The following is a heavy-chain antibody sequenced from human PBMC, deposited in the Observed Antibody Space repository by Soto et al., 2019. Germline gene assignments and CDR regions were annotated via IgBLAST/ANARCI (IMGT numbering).Heavy chain of an antibody. CDR3: AIGGRYPKDTFSYFMDV. CDR2: SLPIFGTS. CDR1: GGTFSTYS. V-gene: IGHV1-69*01. Sequence: QVQLVQSGAEVKKPGASVKVSCKASGGTFSTYSISWVRQDPVQGLELMGESLPIFGTSHYSQNFQGRVTISAYESTSTGNMELSSLRSDVTAVYYWAIGGRYPKDTFSYFMDVRGPWTTVTVST. J-gene: IGHJ6*01. D-gene: IGHD6-19*01.